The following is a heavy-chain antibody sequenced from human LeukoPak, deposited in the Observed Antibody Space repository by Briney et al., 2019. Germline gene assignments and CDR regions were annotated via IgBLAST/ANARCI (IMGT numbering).Heavy chain of an antibody. Sequence: GGSLRVSCAASGFTFSSYSMNWVRQAPGKGLEWVSSISSSSSYIYYADSLQGRFTISRDNAKNSLYLQMNSLRAEDTAVYYCASLIVGATDYWGQGTLVTVSS. CDR2: ISSSSSYI. CDR3: ASLIVGATDY. V-gene: IGHV3-21*01. D-gene: IGHD1-26*01. J-gene: IGHJ4*02. CDR1: GFTFSSYS.